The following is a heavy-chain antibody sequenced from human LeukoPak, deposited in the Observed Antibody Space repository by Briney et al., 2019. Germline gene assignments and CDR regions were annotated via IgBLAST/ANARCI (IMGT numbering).Heavy chain of an antibody. CDR2: INSDGSSI. J-gene: IGHJ4*02. D-gene: IGHD5-12*01. CDR3: AREGRVSGYDFDC. CDR1: GFTFSSYW. Sequence: GGSLRLSCAASGFTFSSYWMHWVRQAPGKGLVWVSRINSDGSSITYADSVKGRFTISRDNAKNTLYLQMNSLKVEGTAVYYCAREGRVSGYDFDCWGQGTLVTVSS. V-gene: IGHV3-74*03.